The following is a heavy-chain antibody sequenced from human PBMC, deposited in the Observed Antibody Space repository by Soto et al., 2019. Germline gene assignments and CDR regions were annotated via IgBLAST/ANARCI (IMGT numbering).Heavy chain of an antibody. CDR3: SRDVDFGEEDV. V-gene: IGHV4-59*01. Sequence: YRKRIRQPPGKGLEWIGYIYFSGRTNYNPSLKSRVTISIDTSKNQFSLKLTSATAADTAVYYCSRDVDFGEEDVWGQGTTVTVSS. D-gene: IGHD4-17*01. CDR1: Y. CDR2: IYFSGRT. J-gene: IGHJ6*02.